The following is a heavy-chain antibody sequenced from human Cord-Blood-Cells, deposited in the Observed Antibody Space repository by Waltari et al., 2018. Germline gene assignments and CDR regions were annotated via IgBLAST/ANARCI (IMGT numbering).Heavy chain of an antibody. D-gene: IGHD3-16*01. V-gene: IGHV4-30-2*01. J-gene: IGHJ4*02. CDR3: ARGALGSWGVFDY. CDR2: IYHSGST. CDR1: GGPISSGGYY. Sequence: QLQLQESGSGLVKPSQTLSLTCAVSGGPISSGGYYRSWIRQPPGKGLEWIGYIYHSGSTYYNPSLKSRVTISVDRSKNQFSLKLSSVTAADTAVYYCARGALGSWGVFDYWGQGTLVTVSS.